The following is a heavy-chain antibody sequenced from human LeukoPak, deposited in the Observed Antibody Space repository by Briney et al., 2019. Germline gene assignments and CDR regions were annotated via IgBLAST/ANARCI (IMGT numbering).Heavy chain of an antibody. J-gene: IGHJ5*02. Sequence: KPSETLSLTCAVYGGSFSGYYWSWIRQPPGKGLEWIGEINHSGSTNYNPSLKSRVTISVDTSKNQFSLKLSSVTAADTAVYYCARNSLAYCGGDCSTWGQVALVTVSS. CDR1: GGSFSGYY. D-gene: IGHD2-21*02. CDR3: ARNSLAYCGGDCST. V-gene: IGHV4-34*01. CDR2: INHSGST.